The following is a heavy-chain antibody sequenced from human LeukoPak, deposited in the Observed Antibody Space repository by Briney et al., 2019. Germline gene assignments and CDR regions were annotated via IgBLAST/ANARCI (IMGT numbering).Heavy chain of an antibody. CDR3: ARGSKWEHLDY. CDR2: ISAYNGNT. CDR1: GYSFSTYG. V-gene: IGHV1-18*01. J-gene: IGHJ4*02. Sequence: GASVKVSYKASGYSFSTYGITWVRQAPGQGLEGVGWISAYNGNTNYAQKLQGRVTMTTDTSTNTAYMELRSLRSDDTAVYYCARGSKWEHLDYWGQGTLVTVSS. D-gene: IGHD1-26*01.